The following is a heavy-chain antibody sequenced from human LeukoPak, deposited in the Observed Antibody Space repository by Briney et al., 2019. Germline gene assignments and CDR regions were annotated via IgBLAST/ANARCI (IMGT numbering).Heavy chain of an antibody. CDR3: ARDSSGYFPYYYYYMDV. V-gene: IGHV1-8*01. CDR1: GYTFSSYG. J-gene: IGHJ6*03. D-gene: IGHD3-22*01. CDR2: MNPNSGNT. Sequence: GASVKVSCKASGYTFSSYGISWVRQAPGQGLEWMGWMNPNSGNTGYAQKFQGRVTMTRNTSISTAYMELSSLRSEDTAVYYCARDSSGYFPYYYYYMDVWGKGTTVTVSS.